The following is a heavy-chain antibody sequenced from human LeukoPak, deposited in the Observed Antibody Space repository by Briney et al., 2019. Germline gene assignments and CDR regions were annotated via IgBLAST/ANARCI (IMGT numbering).Heavy chain of an antibody. Sequence: PGGSLRLSCAASGFTFSSYSMNWVRQAPGKGPEWVSSISSSSSYIYYADSVKGRFTISRDNAKNSLYLQMNSLRAEDTAVYYCARDRTGDLPGGWGQGTLVTVSS. J-gene: IGHJ4*02. CDR3: ARDRTGDLPGG. D-gene: IGHD7-27*01. V-gene: IGHV3-21*01. CDR2: ISSSSSYI. CDR1: GFTFSSYS.